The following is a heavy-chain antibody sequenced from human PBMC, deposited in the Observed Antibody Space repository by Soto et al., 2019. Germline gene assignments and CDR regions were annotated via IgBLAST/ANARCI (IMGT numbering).Heavy chain of an antibody. CDR1: GYTFTNFG. V-gene: IGHV1-18*01. CDR3: ARRGTPIDY. Sequence: QVQLVQSGAEVKKPGASVKVSCKASGYTFTNFGISWVRQAPGQGLEWMGWISAYNGNTNYAQKFQGRVTMTTDTSTSTAYMGGRSLGFDDTGGYYCARRGTPIDYWGQGTLVTVSS. D-gene: IGHD3-16*01. J-gene: IGHJ4*02. CDR2: ISAYNGNT.